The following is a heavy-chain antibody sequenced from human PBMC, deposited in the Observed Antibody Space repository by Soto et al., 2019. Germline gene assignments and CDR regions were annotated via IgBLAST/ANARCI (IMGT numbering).Heavy chain of an antibody. Sequence: EVQLVESGGGLVQPGRSLRLSCAASSFTFGDYAMHWVRQTPGKGLEWVSCISWDSGNIVYVDSVEGRFTISRDNAKNSLFLQMNSLRPEDTAFYYCTKGHTTSCFAHFDYWGQGALVTVSS. CDR2: ISWDSGNI. V-gene: IGHV3-9*01. CDR3: TKGHTTSCFAHFDY. J-gene: IGHJ4*02. D-gene: IGHD2-2*01. CDR1: SFTFGDYA.